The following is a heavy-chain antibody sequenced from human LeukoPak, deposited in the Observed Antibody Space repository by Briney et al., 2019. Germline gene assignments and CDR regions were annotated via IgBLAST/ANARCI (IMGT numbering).Heavy chain of an antibody. CDR3: AKIKGPTLSTCYMDV. Sequence: GGSLRLSCEASGFTFRASSVSWVRQAPGKGLEWLAYLANDDSITYYADSVRGRFTLSKDNAKNSVYLQMNSLRADDTAVYYCAKIKGPTLSTCYMDVWGSGTTVTVSS. V-gene: IGHV3-48*04. J-gene: IGHJ6*03. D-gene: IGHD2/OR15-2a*01. CDR1: GFTFRASS. CDR2: LANDDSIT.